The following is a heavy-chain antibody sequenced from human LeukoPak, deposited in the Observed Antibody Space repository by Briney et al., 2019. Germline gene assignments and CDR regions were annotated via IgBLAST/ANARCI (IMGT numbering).Heavy chain of an antibody. D-gene: IGHD6-6*01. J-gene: IGHJ5*02. CDR2: IYYSGSS. CDR3: ARYNSSSRSPRWFDP. CDR1: GGSIRSSDYY. Sequence: SETLSLTCTVSGGSIRSSDYYWSWLRQPPGKGLEWIGYIYYSGSSYYNPSLKSRMTISIDTSKNQFSLKLSSVTAADTAVYYCARYNSSSRSPRWFDPWGQGTLVTVSS. V-gene: IGHV4-30-4*01.